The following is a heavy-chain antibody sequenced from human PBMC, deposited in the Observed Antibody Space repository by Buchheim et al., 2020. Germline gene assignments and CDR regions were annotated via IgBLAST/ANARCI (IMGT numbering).Heavy chain of an antibody. CDR3: AGAPDCGGGSCYGYHYYGLDV. D-gene: IGHD2-15*01. Sequence: EVQLVESGGGLVQTGGSLRLSCAASEFTSRRYWVHWVRQAPGKGLVWVSRINPEGSTTTYADSVKGRFTISRDDGKKAVYLQMNSLRAEDTALYYCAGAPDCGGGSCYGYHYYGLDVWGQG. J-gene: IGHJ6*02. V-gene: IGHV3-74*01. CDR1: EFTSRRYW. CDR2: INPEGSTT.